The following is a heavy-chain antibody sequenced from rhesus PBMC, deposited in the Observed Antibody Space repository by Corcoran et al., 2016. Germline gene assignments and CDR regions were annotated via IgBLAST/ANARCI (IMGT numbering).Heavy chain of an antibody. J-gene: IGHJ4*01. CDR3: ARGTAAAFDY. CDR2: IYWDDDK. Sequence: QVTLKESGPALVKPTQTLTLTCTFSGFSISTSGMGVGWIRQPPGKALEWLALIYWDDDKYYRTSLKSRLTISKDTSKNQVVLTMTNMDPVDTATYYCARGTAAAFDYWGQGVLVTVSS. CDR1: GFSISTSGMG. V-gene: IGHV2-174*01. D-gene: IGHD6-25*01.